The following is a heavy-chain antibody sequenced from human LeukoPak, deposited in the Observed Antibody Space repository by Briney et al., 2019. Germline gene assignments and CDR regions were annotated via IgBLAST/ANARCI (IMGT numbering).Heavy chain of an antibody. V-gene: IGHV1-46*01. CDR2: INPSGGST. CDR1: GYTLTTYY. CDR3: AREDGGGHCFDF. D-gene: IGHD2-15*01. Sequence: VASVKVSCKAPGYTLTTYYMHWVRQPPGQGLKWMGIINPSGGSTSYAQKFQGRVTMTRDTSTSTVYMELSSLRSEDTAVYYCAREDGGGHCFDFWGQGTLVTVSS. J-gene: IGHJ4*02.